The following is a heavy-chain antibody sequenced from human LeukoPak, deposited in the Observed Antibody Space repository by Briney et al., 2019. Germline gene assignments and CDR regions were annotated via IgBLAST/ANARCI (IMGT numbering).Heavy chain of an antibody. J-gene: IGHJ4*02. CDR2: IYTSGST. Sequence: PSETLSLTCTVSGGSISSYYWSWIRQPAGKGLEWIGRIYTSGSTNYNPSLKSRVTMSVDTSKNQFSLKLSSVTAADTAVYYCASGYDYVWGSYRLDYWGQGTLVTVSS. CDR1: GGSISSYY. CDR3: ASGYDYVWGSYRLDY. V-gene: IGHV4-4*07. D-gene: IGHD3-16*02.